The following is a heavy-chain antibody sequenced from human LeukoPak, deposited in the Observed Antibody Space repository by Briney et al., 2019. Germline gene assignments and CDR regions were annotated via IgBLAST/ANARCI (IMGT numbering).Heavy chain of an antibody. Sequence: SVKVSCKASGGTFSSYAISWVRQAPGQGLEWMGRIIPILGIANYTQKFQGRVTITADKSTSTAYMELSSLRSEDTAVYYCARGSGWSWHWFDPWGQGTLVTVSS. CDR2: IIPILGIA. CDR1: GGTFSSYA. CDR3: ARGSGWSWHWFDP. J-gene: IGHJ5*02. D-gene: IGHD6-19*01. V-gene: IGHV1-69*04.